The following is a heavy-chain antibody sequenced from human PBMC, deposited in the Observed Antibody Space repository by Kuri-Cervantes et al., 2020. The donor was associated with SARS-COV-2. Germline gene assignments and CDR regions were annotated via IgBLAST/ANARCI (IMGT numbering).Heavy chain of an antibody. V-gene: IGHV3-74*01. Sequence: GESLKISCAASGFTFRRYWMHWVRQVPGKGLMWIARINSDGSGTIYADSVKGRLTISRDNAKNTLYLQMNSLRVEDTAVYFCARAPSGSPTEFWGQGTLVTVSS. D-gene: IGHD1-26*01. CDR1: GFTFRRYW. CDR2: INSDGSGT. J-gene: IGHJ4*02. CDR3: ARAPSGSPTEF.